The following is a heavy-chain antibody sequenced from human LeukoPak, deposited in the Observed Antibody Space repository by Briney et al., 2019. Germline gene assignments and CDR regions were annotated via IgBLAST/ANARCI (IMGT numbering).Heavy chain of an antibody. J-gene: IGHJ4*02. CDR2: ISSSSSTI. CDR3: AKRNLRDGYTLGGFDY. V-gene: IGHV3-48*01. CDR1: GFTFSSYS. Sequence: GGSLRLSCAASGFTFSSYSMNWVRQAPGKGLEWVSYISSSSSTIYYADSVKGRFTISRDNSKNTLYLQMNGLRAEDTAVYYCAKRNLRDGYTLGGFDYWGQGTLVTVSS. D-gene: IGHD5-24*01.